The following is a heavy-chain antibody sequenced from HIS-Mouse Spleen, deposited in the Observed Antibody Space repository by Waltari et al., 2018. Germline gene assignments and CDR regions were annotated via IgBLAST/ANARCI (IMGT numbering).Heavy chain of an antibody. CDR3: AKDTGYNWNDSFEG. V-gene: IGHV3-30*18. D-gene: IGHD1-20*01. CDR1: GFTFSSYG. CDR2: ISYDGSNK. Sequence: QVQLVESGGGVVQPGRSLRLSCASSGFTFSSYGMHWVRQAPGKGLEWVAVISYDGSNKYYADSVKGRFTISRDNSKNTLYLQMNSLRAEDTAVYYCAKDTGYNWNDSFEGWGQGTMVTVSS. J-gene: IGHJ3*01.